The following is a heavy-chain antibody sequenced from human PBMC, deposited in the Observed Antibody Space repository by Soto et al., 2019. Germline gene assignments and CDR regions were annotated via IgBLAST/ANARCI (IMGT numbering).Heavy chain of an antibody. V-gene: IGHV1-18*01. CDR2: INTYNGNS. Sequence: QVQLVQSAAEVKKPGASVKGSCKASGYTLTNYAISWVRQAPGQGPEWMGWINTYNGNSNYAQKFQGRVTMTTDTSTNTAYMGLRSLTSDDPAVYYCARDCTGGSCFCIYWGQGTLGTVSS. J-gene: IGHJ4*02. D-gene: IGHD2-15*01. CDR1: GYTLTNYA. CDR3: ARDCTGGSCFCIY.